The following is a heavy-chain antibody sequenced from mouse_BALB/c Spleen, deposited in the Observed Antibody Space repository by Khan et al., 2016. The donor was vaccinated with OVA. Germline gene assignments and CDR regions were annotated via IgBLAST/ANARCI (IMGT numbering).Heavy chain of an antibody. Sequence: EVKLQESGAELVKPGASVKLSCTASGFNIKDTHMHWVKQRPEQGLEWIGRLDPANDNSKYDPRFQGKATITADTSSNTAYLHLSSLTSEDTAVYYCAPAGTGDYFDYGGQGTTLTVSS. J-gene: IGHJ2*01. CDR1: GFNIKDTH. D-gene: IGHD4-1*01. CDR3: APAGTGDYFDY. V-gene: IGHV14-3*02. CDR2: LDPANDNS.